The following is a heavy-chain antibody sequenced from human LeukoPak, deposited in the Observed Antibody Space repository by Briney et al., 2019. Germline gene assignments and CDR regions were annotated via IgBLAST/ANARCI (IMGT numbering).Heavy chain of an antibody. V-gene: IGHV3-9*01. CDR1: RLTLADFA. J-gene: IGHJ4*02. Sequence: GGSLRLSCAASRLTLADFAMRWGSQAPGKGLEWVSGISWNSGSIGYADSVKGRFTISRDNAKNSLYLQMNSLRAEDTALYYCAKSKYSITMLVVAIDYWGQGTLVTVSS. CDR2: ISWNSGSI. CDR3: AKSKYSITMLVVAIDY. D-gene: IGHD3-22*01.